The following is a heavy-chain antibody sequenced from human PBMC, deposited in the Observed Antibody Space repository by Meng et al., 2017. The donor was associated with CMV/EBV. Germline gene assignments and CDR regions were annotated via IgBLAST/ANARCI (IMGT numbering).Heavy chain of an antibody. CDR1: GGSISSYY. J-gene: IGHJ4*02. V-gene: IGHV4-59*01. CDR3: ARGLRNYYDSSGPAYYFDY. CDR2: IYYSGST. D-gene: IGHD3-22*01. Sequence: GSLSLTCTVSGGSISSYYWSWIRQPPGKGLEWIGYIYYSGSTNYNPSLKSRVTISVDTSKNQFSLKLSSVTAADTAVYYCARGLRNYYDSSGPAYYFDYWGQGTLVTVSS.